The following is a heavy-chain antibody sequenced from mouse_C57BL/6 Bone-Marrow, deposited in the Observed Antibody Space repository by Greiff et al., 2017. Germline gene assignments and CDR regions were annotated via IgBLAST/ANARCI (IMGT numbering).Heavy chain of an antibody. V-gene: IGHV1-39*01. CDR3: ARCYYCSSLGY. D-gene: IGHD1-1*01. Sequence: LKLQDSGPELVKPGASVKISCKASGSSFPDYNMTWLKRSNGKSLEWIGGINPHYGTTSYNQKFKGKATLTVDQSSSTAYMQRNSLTSEDSAVYYCARCYYCSSLGYWGKGTTLTVSS. CDR1: GSSFPDYN. J-gene: IGHJ2*01. CDR2: INPHYGTT.